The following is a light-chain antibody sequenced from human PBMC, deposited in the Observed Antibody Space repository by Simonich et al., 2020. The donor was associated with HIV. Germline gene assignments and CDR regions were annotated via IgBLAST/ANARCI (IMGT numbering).Light chain of an antibody. CDR2: YVS. CDR3: QSYDSSLSAV. CDR1: RSDVYGYNY. J-gene: IGLJ2*01. V-gene: IGLV2-14*01. Sequence: QSALTQPASVSGSPGQSIPISCTGTRSDVYGYNYVSWSPQHPGKAPKPMIFYVSDQPSGVSNRFSGSKSGNTASLTISGLQAEDEADYYCQSYDSSLSAVFGGGTKLTVL.